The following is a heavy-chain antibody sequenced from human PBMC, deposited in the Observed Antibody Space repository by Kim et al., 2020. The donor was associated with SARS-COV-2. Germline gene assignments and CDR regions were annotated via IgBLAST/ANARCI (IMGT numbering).Heavy chain of an antibody. CDR3: AKDRGSSSTNWFDP. D-gene: IGHD6-6*01. V-gene: IGHV3-9*01. J-gene: IGHJ5*02. Sequence: SVKGRFTISRDNAKNALYQQMNSLRAEDTALYYCAKDRGSSSTNWFDPWGQGTLVTVSS.